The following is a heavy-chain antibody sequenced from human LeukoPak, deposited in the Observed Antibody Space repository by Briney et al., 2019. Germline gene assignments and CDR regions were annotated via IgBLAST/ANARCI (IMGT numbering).Heavy chain of an antibody. CDR3: AKPDLVISMTDAFDI. CDR2: ISGSGGST. Sequence: GGSLRLSCAASGFTFSSYAMSWVRQAPGKGLEWVSAISGSGGSTYYADSVKGRFTISRGNSKNTLYLQMNSLRAEDTAVYYCAKPDLVISMTDAFDIWGQGTMVTVSS. V-gene: IGHV3-23*01. D-gene: IGHD3-22*01. CDR1: GFTFSSYA. J-gene: IGHJ3*02.